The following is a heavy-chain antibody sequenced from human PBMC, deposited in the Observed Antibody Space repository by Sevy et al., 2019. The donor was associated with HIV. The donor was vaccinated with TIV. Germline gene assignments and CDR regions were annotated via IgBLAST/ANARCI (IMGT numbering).Heavy chain of an antibody. CDR1: GGSISSYY. CDR3: ARGGYYYDSSGYWDWYFDL. J-gene: IGHJ2*01. Sequence: SETLSLTCTVSGGSISSYYWSWIRQPPGKGLEWIGYIYYSGSTNYNPSLKSRFTISVDTSKNQFSLKLSSVTAADTAVYYCARGGYYYDSSGYWDWYFDLWGRGTLVTVSS. CDR2: IYYSGST. D-gene: IGHD3-22*01. V-gene: IGHV4-59*01.